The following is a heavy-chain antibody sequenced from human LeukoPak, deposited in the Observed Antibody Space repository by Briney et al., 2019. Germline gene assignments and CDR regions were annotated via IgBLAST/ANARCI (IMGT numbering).Heavy chain of an antibody. CDR2: IKSKTDGGTT. CDR3: TTGQMVVAAQDFDY. J-gene: IGHJ4*02. D-gene: IGHD2-15*01. CDR1: GFSVSSNY. V-gene: IGHV3-15*01. Sequence: GGSLRLSCAASGFSVSSNYMSWVRQAPGKGLEWVDRIKSKTDGGTTDYAAPVKGRFTISRDDSKNTLYLQMNSLKTEDTAVYYCTTGQMVVAAQDFDYWGQGTLVTVSS.